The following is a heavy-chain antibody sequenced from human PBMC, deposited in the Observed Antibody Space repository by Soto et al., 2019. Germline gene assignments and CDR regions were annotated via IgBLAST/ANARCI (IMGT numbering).Heavy chain of an antibody. CDR1: GGSISSGDYY. V-gene: IGHV4-30-4*01. D-gene: IGHD3-10*01. CDR3: ARGPSLYGSGSPEFDY. J-gene: IGHJ4*02. CDR2: IYYSGST. Sequence: KPSETLSLTCTVSGGSISSGDYYWSWIRQPPGKGLEWIGYIYYSGSTYYNPSLKSRVTISVDTSKNQFSLKLSSVTAADTAVYYCARGPSLYGSGSPEFDYWGQGTTVTVSS.